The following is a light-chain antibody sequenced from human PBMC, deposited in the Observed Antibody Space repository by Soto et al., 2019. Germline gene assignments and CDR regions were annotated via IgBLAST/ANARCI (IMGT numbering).Light chain of an antibody. J-gene: IGKJ4*01. CDR2: DAS. CDR1: QSVSSY. V-gene: IGKV3-11*01. CDR3: QQRSNWRLALT. Sequence: EIVLTQSPATLSLSPGERATLSCRASQSVSSYLAWYQQKPGQAPRLLIYDASNRATGIPARFSGSGSGTDFTLTIGSLEPEDFAVYYCQQRSNWRLALTFGGGTKVEIK.